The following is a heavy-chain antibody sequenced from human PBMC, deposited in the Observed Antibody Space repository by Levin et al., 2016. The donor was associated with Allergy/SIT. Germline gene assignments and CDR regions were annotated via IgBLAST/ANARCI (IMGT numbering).Heavy chain of an antibody. Sequence: WVRQAPGQGLEWMGWINPNSGGTNYAQKFQGRVTMTRDTSISTAYMELSRLRSDDTAVYYCARDSGTHYGSSSYFDYWGQGTLVTVSS. CDR3: ARDSGTHYGSSSYFDY. D-gene: IGHD3-10*01. V-gene: IGHV1-2*02. J-gene: IGHJ4*02. CDR2: INPNSGGT.